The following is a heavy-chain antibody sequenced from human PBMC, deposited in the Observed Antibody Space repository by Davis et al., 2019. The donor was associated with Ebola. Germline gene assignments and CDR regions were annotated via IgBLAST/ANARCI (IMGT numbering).Heavy chain of an antibody. CDR2: ISWNSGSV. CDR1: GFSCDDYA. CDR3: AREWMEQNLNWFDP. Sequence: SLKISCAASGFSCDDYAMHWVRQAPGKGLEWVSGISWNSGSVGYSDSVRGRFTVSRDNAQNTLYLQMNSLRAEDTAVYYCAREWMEQNLNWFDPWGQGTLVTVSS. D-gene: IGHD1-14*01. J-gene: IGHJ5*02. V-gene: IGHV3-9*01.